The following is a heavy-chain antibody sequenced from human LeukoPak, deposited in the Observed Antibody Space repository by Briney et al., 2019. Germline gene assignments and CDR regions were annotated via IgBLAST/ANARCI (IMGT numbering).Heavy chain of an antibody. J-gene: IGHJ4*02. Sequence: GGSLRLSCAASGFTFTSYWMHWVRQAPGKGLVWVSRIDSDGSSTSFADSVKGRFTIYRDNAKNTLYLQMSSLRAEDTALYYCVRGRILQDYWGQGTLVTVSS. CDR1: GFTFTSYW. V-gene: IGHV3-74*01. CDR2: IDSDGSST. D-gene: IGHD2-15*01. CDR3: VRGRILQDY.